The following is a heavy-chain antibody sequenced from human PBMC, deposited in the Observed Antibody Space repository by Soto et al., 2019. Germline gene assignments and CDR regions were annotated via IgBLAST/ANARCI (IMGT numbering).Heavy chain of an antibody. D-gene: IGHD3-22*01. Sequence: VKVSCKASGYTFTGYYMHWVRQAPGQGLEWMGWINPNSGGTNYAQKFQGRVTMTRDTSISTAYMELSRLRSDDTAVYYCAIATSDSSGYHYVTAFGCFDPWGQGTLVTVSA. V-gene: IGHV1-2*02. J-gene: IGHJ5*02. CDR1: GYTFTGYY. CDR2: INPNSGGT. CDR3: AIATSDSSGYHYVTAFGCFDP.